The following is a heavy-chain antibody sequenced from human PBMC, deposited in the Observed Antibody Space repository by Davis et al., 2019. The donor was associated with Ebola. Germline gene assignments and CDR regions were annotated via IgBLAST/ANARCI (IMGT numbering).Heavy chain of an antibody. CDR3: ARASNDFYGSLDV. CDR2: INPTDSYT. J-gene: IGHJ6*02. V-gene: IGHV5-10-1*01. D-gene: IGHD3-3*01. Sequence: PGGSLRLSCKGSGYSFTSYWITWVRQLPGKGLEWMGKINPTDSYTYYSPSFQGHVTISVDKSISTAYLQWSSLKASDTAMYYCARASNDFYGSLDVWGQGTTVTVSS. CDR1: GYSFTSYW.